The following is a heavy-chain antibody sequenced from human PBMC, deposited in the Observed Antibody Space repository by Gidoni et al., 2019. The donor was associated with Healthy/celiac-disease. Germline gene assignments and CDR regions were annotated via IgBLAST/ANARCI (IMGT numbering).Heavy chain of an antibody. CDR3: AREESYDSSGYYYDY. D-gene: IGHD3-22*01. CDR1: GFTFSSYW. CDR2: IKQDGSEK. V-gene: IGHV3-7*04. Sequence: EVQLVESGGGLVQPGGSLRISCAASGFTFSSYWMSWVRQAPGKGLEWVANIKQDGSEKYYVDSVKGRFTISRDNAKNSLYLQMNSLRAEDTAVYYCAREESYDSSGYYYDYWGQGTLVTVSS. J-gene: IGHJ4*02.